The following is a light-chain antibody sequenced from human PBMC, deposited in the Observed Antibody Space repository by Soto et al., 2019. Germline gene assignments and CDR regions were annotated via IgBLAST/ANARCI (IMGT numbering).Light chain of an antibody. V-gene: IGKV1-39*01. Sequence: DIQMTQAPSSLSASXXDIVXITFLASQSISSYLNWYQQKPGKAPKXXIYAASSLQSGVPSRFSGSGAGTDFTLTISSLQPEDFATYYCQQSYSTLWTFGQGTKVDI. CDR1: QSISSY. CDR3: QQSYSTLWT. CDR2: AAS. J-gene: IGKJ1*01.